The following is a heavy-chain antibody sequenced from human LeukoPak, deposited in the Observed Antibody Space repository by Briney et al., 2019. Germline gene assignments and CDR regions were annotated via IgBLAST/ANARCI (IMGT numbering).Heavy chain of an antibody. CDR1: GFTFSSYS. Sequence: GGSLRLSCAASGFTFSSYSMNWVRQAPGKGLEWVSSISSSSSYIYYADSVKGRFTISRDNAKNSLYLQMNSLRAEDTAVYYCAREGGVSSSCHYWGQGTLVTVSS. V-gene: IGHV3-21*01. CDR3: AREGGVSSSCHY. CDR2: ISSSSSYI. J-gene: IGHJ4*02. D-gene: IGHD6-13*01.